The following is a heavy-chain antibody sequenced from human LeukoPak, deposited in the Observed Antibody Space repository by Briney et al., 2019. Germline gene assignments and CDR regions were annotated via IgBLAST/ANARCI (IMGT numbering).Heavy chain of an antibody. D-gene: IGHD6-13*01. J-gene: IGHJ4*02. Sequence: PGGSLRLSCAASGFTFSSYAMSWVRQAPGRGLEWVSAISGSGGSTYYADSVKGRFTISRDNSKNTLYLQMNSLRAEDTAVYYCAKGKRSSSWYNDDPYYFDYWGQGTLVTVSS. V-gene: IGHV3-23*01. CDR3: AKGKRSSSWYNDDPYYFDY. CDR1: GFTFSSYA. CDR2: ISGSGGST.